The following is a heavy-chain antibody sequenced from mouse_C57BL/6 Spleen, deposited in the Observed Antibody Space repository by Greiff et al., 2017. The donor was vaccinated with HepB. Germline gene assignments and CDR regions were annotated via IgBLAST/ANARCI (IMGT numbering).Heavy chain of an antibody. CDR1: GFTFSDYG. D-gene: IGHD1-1*02. V-gene: IGHV5-17*01. J-gene: IGHJ2*01. Sequence: EVKLVESGGGLVKPGGSLKLSCAASGFTFSDYGMHWVRQAPEKGLEWVAYISSGSSTIYYADTVKGRFTISRDKAKNTLFLQMTSLRSEDTAVYYCAREITIPYFDYWGQGTTLTVSS. CDR3: AREITIPYFDY. CDR2: ISSGSSTI.